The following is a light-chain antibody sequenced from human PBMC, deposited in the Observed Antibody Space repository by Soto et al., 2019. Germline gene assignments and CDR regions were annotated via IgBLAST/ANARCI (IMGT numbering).Light chain of an antibody. CDR2: EVS. J-gene: IGLJ2*01. CDR1: SSDVGGYNY. CDR3: SSYAGSNNPVV. Sequence: QSALTQPPSASGSPGQSVTISCTGTSSDVGGYNYVSWYQQHRGKAPKLMIYEVSKRPSGVPDRFSGSKSGNTASLTVSGLQAEDEADYYCSSYAGSNNPVVFGGGTKLTVL. V-gene: IGLV2-8*01.